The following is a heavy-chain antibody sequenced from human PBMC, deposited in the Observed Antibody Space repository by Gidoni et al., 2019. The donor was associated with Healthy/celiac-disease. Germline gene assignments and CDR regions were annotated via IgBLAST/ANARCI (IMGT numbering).Heavy chain of an antibody. CDR1: GGSISSYY. Sequence: QVQLQESGPGLVKPSETLSLTCTVSGGSISSYYWRWIRQPPGKGLEWIGYIYYSGSTTYNPSLKSRVTISVDTSKNQFSLKLSSVTAADTAVYYCARHAAGQLVHYYYYGMDVWGQGTTVTVSS. V-gene: IGHV4-59*08. CDR2: IYYSGST. D-gene: IGHD6-6*01. J-gene: IGHJ6*02. CDR3: ARHAAGQLVHYYYYGMDV.